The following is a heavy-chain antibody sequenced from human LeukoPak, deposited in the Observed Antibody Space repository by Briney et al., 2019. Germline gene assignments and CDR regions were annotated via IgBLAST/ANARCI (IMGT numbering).Heavy chain of an antibody. Sequence: SQTLSLTCGISGDSVSSNSAAWNWIRQSPSRGLEWLGRTYYRSKWFNDYAVSVKSRITINPDTSKNQFSLQLNSVTPEDTAVYYCARGGDVGVPRYFAHWGQGTLVTVSS. D-gene: IGHD2-21*01. CDR1: GDSVSSNSAA. CDR2: TYYRSKWFN. J-gene: IGHJ4*02. V-gene: IGHV6-1*01. CDR3: ARGGDVGVPRYFAH.